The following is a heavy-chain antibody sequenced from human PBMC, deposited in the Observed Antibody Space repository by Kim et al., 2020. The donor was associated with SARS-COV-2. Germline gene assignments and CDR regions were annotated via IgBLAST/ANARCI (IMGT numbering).Heavy chain of an antibody. CDR1: GFTFSSYS. CDR2: ISSSSSYI. Sequence: GGSLRLSCAASGFTFSSYSMNWVRQAPGKGLEWVSSISSSSSYIYYADSVKGRSTISRDNAKNSLYLQMNSLRAEDTAVYYCASHEGPWGDYFDYWGQGTLVTVSS. CDR3: ASHEGPWGDYFDY. J-gene: IGHJ4*02. D-gene: IGHD3-16*01. V-gene: IGHV3-21*01.